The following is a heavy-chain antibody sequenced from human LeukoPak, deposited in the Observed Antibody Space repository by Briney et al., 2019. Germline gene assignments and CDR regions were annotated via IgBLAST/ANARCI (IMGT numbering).Heavy chain of an antibody. J-gene: IGHJ4*02. Sequence: GGSLRLSCAASGFTFSTHAMSWVRQAPGKGLEWVSGISAGGGSTYYADSVKGRFTISRDNSKNTLYLQMNSLRADDTAIYYCAKEPSVVPAAMRYYFDYWGQGTLVTVSS. CDR1: GFTFSTHA. D-gene: IGHD2-2*01. CDR2: ISAGGGST. CDR3: AKEPSVVPAAMRYYFDY. V-gene: IGHV3-23*01.